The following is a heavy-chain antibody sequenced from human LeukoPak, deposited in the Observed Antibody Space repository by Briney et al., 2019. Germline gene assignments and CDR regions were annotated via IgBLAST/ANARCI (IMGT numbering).Heavy chain of an antibody. CDR1: GYTFTDNY. CDR3: ARDHCTSSGCYEYYYYGMDV. Sequence: GASVKVSCKASGYTFTDNYIQWVRQPHGQGLEWMGWINPNSGGTNSAQKFQGRVTMTRDTSVSTAYMELSRLRSDDTAVYYCARDHCTSSGCYEYYYYGMDVWGQGTTVTVSS. V-gene: IGHV1-2*02. J-gene: IGHJ6*02. D-gene: IGHD2-2*01. CDR2: INPNSGGT.